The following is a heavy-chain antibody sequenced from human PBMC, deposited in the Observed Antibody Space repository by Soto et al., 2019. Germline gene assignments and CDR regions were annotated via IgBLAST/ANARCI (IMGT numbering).Heavy chain of an antibody. D-gene: IGHD1-26*01. CDR3: ARVRDSVTYIPSYYFDS. CDR1: EFTVSDHY. V-gene: IGHV3-53*01. CDR2: IYDAGST. J-gene: IGHJ4*02. Sequence: RGSLRLSCAASEFTVSDHYMSWVRQAQGKGLEWDSIIYDAGSTFYADSVKGRFTISRDNSKNTLYFQMHSMRAEDTAMFYCARVRDSVTYIPSYYFDSWGQGILVTVSS.